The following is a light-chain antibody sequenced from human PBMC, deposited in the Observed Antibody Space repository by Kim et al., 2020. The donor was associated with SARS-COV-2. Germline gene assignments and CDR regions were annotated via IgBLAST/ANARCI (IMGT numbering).Light chain of an antibody. Sequence: QSVLTQPASVSGSPEQSVTISCTGTSSDVGGYNYVSWYQQHPGKAPKLIIYDVTKRPSGVSTRFSGSKSGNTASLTISGLQAGDEADYYCSSYTSSNTLVFGGGTQLTVL. CDR3: SSYTSSNTLV. CDR2: DVT. J-gene: IGLJ3*02. V-gene: IGLV2-14*01. CDR1: SSDVGGYNY.